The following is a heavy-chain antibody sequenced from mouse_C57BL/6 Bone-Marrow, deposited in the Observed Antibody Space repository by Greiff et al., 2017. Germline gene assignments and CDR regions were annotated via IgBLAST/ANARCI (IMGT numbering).Heavy chain of an antibody. CDR1: GYTFTSYW. V-gene: IGHV1-55*01. D-gene: IGHD2-14*01. CDR2: IYPTSGRT. J-gene: IGHJ2*01. Sequence: QVQLQQPGAELVKPGASVKMSCKASGYTFTSYWITWVTQRPGQGREWIGDIYPTSGRTNYNEKFTSKAIMTVDTSSNTAYMQLSSLTSEDSAVFDCAKSGPLVRSFDYWGQGTTLTVSS. CDR3: AKSGPLVRSFDY.